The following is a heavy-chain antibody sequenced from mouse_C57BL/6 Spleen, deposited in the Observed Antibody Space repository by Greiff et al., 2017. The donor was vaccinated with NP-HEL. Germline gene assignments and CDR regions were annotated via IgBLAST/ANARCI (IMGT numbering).Heavy chain of an antibody. D-gene: IGHD1-1*01. Sequence: QVQLQQPGAELVRPGSSVKLSCKASGYTFTSYWMHWVKQRPIQGLEWIGNIDPSDSETHYNQKFKDKATLTVDKSSSTAYMQLSSLTSEDSAVYYCARLEGYLYGSSLYYAMDYWGQGTSVTVSS. V-gene: IGHV1-52*01. J-gene: IGHJ4*01. CDR1: GYTFTSYW. CDR3: ARLEGYLYGSSLYYAMDY. CDR2: IDPSDSET.